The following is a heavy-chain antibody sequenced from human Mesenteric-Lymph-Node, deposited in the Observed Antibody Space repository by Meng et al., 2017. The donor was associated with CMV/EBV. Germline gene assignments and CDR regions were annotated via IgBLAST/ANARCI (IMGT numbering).Heavy chain of an antibody. D-gene: IGHD3-9*01. CDR3: ARGSSYDILTGYFDY. CDR2: INHSGST. J-gene: IGHJ4*02. V-gene: IGHV4-34*01. Sequence: VQLHEWGAGLLKPSETLSVTRAVDAGSFTGYYWNWIRQSPEKGLEWIGEINHSGSTTYNPSFTSRIIISVDTSTNQISLNMSSVTAADTAVYYCARGSSYDILTGYFDYWGQGALVTVSS. CDR1: AGSFTGYY.